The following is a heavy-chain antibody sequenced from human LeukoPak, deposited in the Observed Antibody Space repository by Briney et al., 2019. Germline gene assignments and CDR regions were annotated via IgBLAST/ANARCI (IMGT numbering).Heavy chain of an antibody. CDR2: IYYSGST. D-gene: IGHD6-19*01. V-gene: IGHV4-59*01. Sequence: PSETLSLTCTVSGGSISSYYWSWIRQPPGKGLEWIGYIYYSGSTTYNPSLKGRVTISVDTSKNQFSLKLSSVTAAGTAVYYCARGWSSGWYRNDYWGQGTLVTVSS. CDR3: ARGWSSGWYRNDY. J-gene: IGHJ4*02. CDR1: GGSISSYY.